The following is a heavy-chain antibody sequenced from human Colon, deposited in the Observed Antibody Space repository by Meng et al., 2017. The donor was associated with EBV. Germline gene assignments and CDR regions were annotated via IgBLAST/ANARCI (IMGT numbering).Heavy chain of an antibody. D-gene: IGHD3-16*01. V-gene: IGHV4-39*07. J-gene: IGHJ4*02. Sequence: QLQRQASGPGMLKPSATLSLTCTVSGDSITTNGYYWGWIRQSPGKGLEWIGSIFYSGNTYFNPSLKTRVTISVDTSKNQFSLKLSSVTAADTAIYYCARERGGVTRDFDSWGQGALVTVSS. CDR3: ARERGGVTRDFDS. CDR1: GDSITTNGYY. CDR2: IFYSGNT.